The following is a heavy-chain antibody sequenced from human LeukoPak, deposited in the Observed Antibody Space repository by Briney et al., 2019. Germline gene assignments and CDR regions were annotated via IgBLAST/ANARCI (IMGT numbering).Heavy chain of an antibody. CDR2: VHYSGSI. Sequence: PSETLSLTCAVSGASISSSSNYWAWIRQPAGKGLEWIGSVHYSGSIYYNPSLKSRATLSVDTSKNEFSLRLTSVTAADTALYFCTVGANYYDRNTAYFIDYWGQGTLVTVSS. D-gene: IGHD3-22*01. J-gene: IGHJ4*02. CDR1: GASISSSSNY. V-gene: IGHV4-39*07. CDR3: TVGANYYDRNTAYFIDY.